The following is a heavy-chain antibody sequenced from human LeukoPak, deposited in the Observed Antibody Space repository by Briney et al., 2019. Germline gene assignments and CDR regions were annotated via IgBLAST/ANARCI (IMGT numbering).Heavy chain of an antibody. J-gene: IGHJ4*02. Sequence: RGSLRLSCEGSGFPFASYVMSWVRQAPGKGLEWIAYINHDAEMIFYPDFVKGRFTISRDNAKKSLYLQMNALRYEDTAIYYCARDHDWAFDLWGQGTLVTVSS. CDR1: GFPFASYV. V-gene: IGHV3-48*02. D-gene: IGHD3-9*01. CDR3: ARDHDWAFDL. CDR2: INHDAEMI.